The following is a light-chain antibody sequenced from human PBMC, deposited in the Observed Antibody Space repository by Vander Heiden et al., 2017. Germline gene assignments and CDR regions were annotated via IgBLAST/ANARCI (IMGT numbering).Light chain of an antibody. V-gene: IGKV3-11*01. CDR2: DAS. CDR3: QQRINWPPT. CDR1: QSVSIY. J-gene: IGKJ1*01. Sequence: ETVLTQSPATLSLSPGERATLSCRASQSVSIYLAWYQQKPGQAPRLLIYDASKRPPGIPARFSGSGSGTDFTLTISSLEPEDFAVYYCQQRINWPPTFGLGTKVEV.